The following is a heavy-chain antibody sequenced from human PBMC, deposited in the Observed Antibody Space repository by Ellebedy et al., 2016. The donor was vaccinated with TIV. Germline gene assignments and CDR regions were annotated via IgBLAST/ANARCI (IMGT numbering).Heavy chain of an antibody. CDR3: ARGGSDSDY. CDR1: EFAFDNFA. V-gene: IGHV3-7*03. CDR2: IKEDGSEK. J-gene: IGHJ4*02. Sequence: GESLKISCVASEFAFDNFAMSWVRQAPGKGLEWVANIKEDGSEKNYVDSVKGRFTISRDNAKNSLYLQMNSLRVEDMAVYYCARGGSDSDYWGQGTLVTVSS.